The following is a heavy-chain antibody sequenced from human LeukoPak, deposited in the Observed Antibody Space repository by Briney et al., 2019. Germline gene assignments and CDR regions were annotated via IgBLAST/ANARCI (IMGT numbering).Heavy chain of an antibody. D-gene: IGHD2-15*01. CDR3: AREYCSGGSCYFNFYGMDV. CDR2: LIPIRGIA. J-gene: IGHJ6*02. Sequence: GASVTVSCKASGYTFTGYYIHWVRQAPGQGLEWMGRLIPIRGIANYAQKLQGRVTITADKSTSTTYMELSSLRSEDAAVYYCAREYCSGGSCYFNFYGMDVWGQGTTVTVSS. CDR1: GYTFTGYY. V-gene: IGHV1-69*04.